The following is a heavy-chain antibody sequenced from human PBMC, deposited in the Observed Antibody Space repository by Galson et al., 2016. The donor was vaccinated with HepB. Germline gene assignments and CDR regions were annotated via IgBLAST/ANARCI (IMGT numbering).Heavy chain of an antibody. CDR3: ARDPGAYGDYVTGQNWFDH. CDR2: IFHSGST. D-gene: IGHD4-17*01. Sequence: ETLSLTCSVSGGSISSRTYYWGWIRQPPGKGLEWIGSIFHSGSTYYNPSLKSRVPISLDTSKTQFSLKRSSVTAADTAVYYCARDPGAYGDYVTGQNWFDHWGQGTLVTVSS. J-gene: IGHJ5*02. CDR1: GGSISSRTYY. V-gene: IGHV4-39*07.